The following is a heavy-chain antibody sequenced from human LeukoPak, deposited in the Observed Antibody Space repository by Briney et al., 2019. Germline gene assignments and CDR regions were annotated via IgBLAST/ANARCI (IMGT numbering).Heavy chain of an antibody. CDR2: IYSSGST. Sequence: SETLSLTCTVSGGSLTSTSHYWDWVRQPPGKGLEWLGSIYSSGSTYYNPSLKSRVTVSFDTSKNQFSLSLTSVTAADTAVYYCTKRRGYSFGFDYYYMDVWGKGTTVTISS. CDR3: TKRRGYSFGFDYYYMDV. D-gene: IGHD5-18*01. J-gene: IGHJ6*03. CDR1: GGSLTSTSHY. V-gene: IGHV4-39*01.